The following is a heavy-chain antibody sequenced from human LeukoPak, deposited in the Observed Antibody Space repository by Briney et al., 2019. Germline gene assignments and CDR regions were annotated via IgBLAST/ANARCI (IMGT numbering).Heavy chain of an antibody. Sequence: ASVKVSCKASGYTFTGYYMHWVRQAPGQGLEWMGWINPNSGGTNYAQKFQGWVTMTRDTSITTAYMELSRLRSDDTAVYYCAREEGSGCYDSWGQGTRLTVSS. CDR3: AREEGSGCYDS. D-gene: IGHD6-19*01. J-gene: IGHJ4*02. V-gene: IGHV1-2*04. CDR1: GYTFTGYY. CDR2: INPNSGGT.